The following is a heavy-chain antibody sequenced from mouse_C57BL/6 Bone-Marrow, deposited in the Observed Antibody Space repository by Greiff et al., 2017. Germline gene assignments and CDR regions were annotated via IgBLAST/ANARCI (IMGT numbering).Heavy chain of an antibody. Sequence: FQLQQSGAELMKPGASVKLSCKATGYTFTGYWIEWVKQRPGHGLEWIGEILPGSGSTNYNDKFKGKDTFTADTSSNTAYMQISSLTTEDSAIYYCARPDAMDYWGQGTSVTVSS. CDR1: GYTFTGYW. V-gene: IGHV1-9*01. J-gene: IGHJ4*01. CDR2: ILPGSGST. CDR3: ARPDAMDY.